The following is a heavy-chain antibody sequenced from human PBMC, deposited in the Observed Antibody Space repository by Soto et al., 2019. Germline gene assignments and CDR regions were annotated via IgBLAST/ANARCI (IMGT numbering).Heavy chain of an antibody. CDR1: GCSISSSNW. J-gene: IGHJ6*02. V-gene: IGHV4-4*02. Sequence: SETLSLTCAVSGCSISSSNWWSWVRQPPGKGLEWIGEIYHSGSTNYNPSLMSRLTISVDRSKNQLSLKLRSVTAADTAVYYCTRDMIYGSERSYYYYAMDVWGRGTTVTVS. D-gene: IGHD3-10*01. CDR2: IYHSGST. CDR3: TRDMIYGSERSYYYYAMDV.